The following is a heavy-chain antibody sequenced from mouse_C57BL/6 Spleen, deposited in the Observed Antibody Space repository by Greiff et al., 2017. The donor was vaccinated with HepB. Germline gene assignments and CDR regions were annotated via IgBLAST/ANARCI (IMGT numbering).Heavy chain of an antibody. Sequence: EVQLQQSGAELVKPGASVKLSCTASGFNIKDYYMHWVKQRTEQGLEWIGRIDPEDGKTKYAPKFQGKATITADTSSNTAYLQLSSLTSEDTAVYYCARGGYDGISSLFDYWGQGTTLTVSS. D-gene: IGHD2-2*01. V-gene: IGHV14-2*01. CDR3: ARGGYDGISSLFDY. J-gene: IGHJ2*01. CDR2: IDPEDGKT. CDR1: GFNIKDYY.